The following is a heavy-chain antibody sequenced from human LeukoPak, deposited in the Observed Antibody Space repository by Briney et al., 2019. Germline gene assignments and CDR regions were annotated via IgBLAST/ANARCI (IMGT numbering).Heavy chain of an antibody. D-gene: IGHD3-3*01. J-gene: IGHJ6*02. Sequence: PSETLSLTCTVSGGSVSSGSYYWSWIRQPPGKGLEWIGYIYYSGSTNYNPSLKSRVTISVDTSKNQFSLKLSSVTAADTAVYYGARVSLFWSGSPYYYYGMDVWGQGTTVTVSS. CDR2: IYYSGST. V-gene: IGHV4-61*01. CDR3: ARVSLFWSGSPYYYYGMDV. CDR1: GGSVSSGSYY.